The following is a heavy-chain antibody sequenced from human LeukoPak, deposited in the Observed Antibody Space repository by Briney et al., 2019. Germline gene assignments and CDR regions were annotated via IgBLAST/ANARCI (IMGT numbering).Heavy chain of an antibody. CDR2: ISGSGGST. J-gene: IGHJ5*02. CDR1: AFTFSSYA. V-gene: IGHV3-23*01. CDR3: PREEDLMNWFGP. Sequence: GGSLRLSCAASAFTFSSYAMSWVRQAHEKGLEWVSAISGSGGSTYYADSVKGRFTIPRDNSKNSLYLQMNSLRAEDTAVYYCPREEDLMNWFGPWGQGTLVTVPS.